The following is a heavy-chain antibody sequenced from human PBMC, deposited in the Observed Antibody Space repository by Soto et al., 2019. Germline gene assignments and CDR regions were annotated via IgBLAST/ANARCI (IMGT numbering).Heavy chain of an antibody. V-gene: IGHV3-30*18. CDR2: ISYDGSNK. CDR1: GFTFSSYG. CDR3: AKDLAAAGTYYSGMDV. J-gene: IGHJ6*02. Sequence: PGGSLRLSCAASGFTFSSYGMHWVRQAPGKGLEWVAVISYDGSNKYYADSVKGRFTISRDNSKNTLYLQMNSLRAEDTAVYYCAKDLAAAGTYYSGMDVWGQGTTVTVSS. D-gene: IGHD6-13*01.